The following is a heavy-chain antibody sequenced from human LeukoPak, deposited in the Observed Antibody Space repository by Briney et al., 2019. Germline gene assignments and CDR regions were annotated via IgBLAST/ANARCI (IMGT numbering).Heavy chain of an antibody. V-gene: IGHV4-34*01. D-gene: IGHD3-10*01. CDR2: INHSGST. J-gene: IGHJ4*02. CDR1: GGSFSGYY. CDR3: ARGGVYFDS. Sequence: SETLSLTCAVYGGSFSGYYWSWIRQPPGKGLEWIGEINHSGSTNYNPSLKSRVTISVDTSKNQFSLKLSSVTAADTAVYYCARGGVYFDSWGQGTLVTVSS.